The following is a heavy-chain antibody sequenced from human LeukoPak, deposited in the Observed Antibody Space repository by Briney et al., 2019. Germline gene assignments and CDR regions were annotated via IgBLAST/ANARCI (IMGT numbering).Heavy chain of an antibody. Sequence: GESLKISCKGSGYSFTNFWIGWVRQMPGKGLEWMGVIYPGDSDTRYSPSLRGQVTISADKSISTAYLQWSSLKASDTAMYYCASAIVGAPSPDYWGQGTLVTVSS. CDR1: GYSFTNFW. CDR3: ASAIVGAPSPDY. D-gene: IGHD1-26*01. J-gene: IGHJ4*02. V-gene: IGHV5-51*01. CDR2: IYPGDSDT.